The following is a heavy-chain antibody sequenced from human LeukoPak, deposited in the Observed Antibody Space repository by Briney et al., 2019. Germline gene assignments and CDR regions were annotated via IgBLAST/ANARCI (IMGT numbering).Heavy chain of an antibody. J-gene: IGHJ4*02. CDR3: ARQGGGSYYFDY. Sequence: SETLSLTCTFSGGSISSSTYYWGWIRQPPGKGLEWIGSIYYSGSTFYNPSLKSRVTISVDTSNNHFSLKLSSVTAADTAVYYCARQGGGSYYFDYWGQGTLVTVSS. D-gene: IGHD2-15*01. CDR1: GGSISSSTYY. V-gene: IGHV4-39*01. CDR2: IYYSGST.